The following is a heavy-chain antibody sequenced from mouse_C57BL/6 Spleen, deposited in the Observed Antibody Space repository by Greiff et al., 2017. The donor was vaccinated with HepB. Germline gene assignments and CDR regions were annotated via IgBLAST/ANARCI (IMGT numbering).Heavy chain of an antibody. V-gene: IGHV1-52*01. CDR3: AREGLGRGYFDY. CDR2: IDPSDSET. CDR1: GYTFTSYW. J-gene: IGHJ2*01. Sequence: QVQLQQPGAELVRPGSSVKLSCKASGYTFTSYWMHWVKQRPIQGLEWIGNIDPSDSETHYNQKFKDKATLTVDKSSSTAYMQLSSLTSEDSAVYYCAREGLGRGYFDYWGQGTTLTVSS. D-gene: IGHD4-1*01.